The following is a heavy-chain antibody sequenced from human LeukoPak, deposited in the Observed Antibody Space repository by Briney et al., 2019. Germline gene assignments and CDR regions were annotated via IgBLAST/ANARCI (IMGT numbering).Heavy chain of an antibody. V-gene: IGHV3-23*01. Sequence: GGSLRLSCAASGFIFSSYAMSWVRQAPGKGLEWVSTISGSGGSTYYADSEKGRFTISRDNSKNTLYLQMNRLRAEDTAVYYCAKDPAAVVVGFFDYWGQGTLVTVSS. D-gene: IGHD2-15*01. J-gene: IGHJ4*02. CDR3: AKDPAAVVVGFFDY. CDR2: ISGSGGST. CDR1: GFIFSSYA.